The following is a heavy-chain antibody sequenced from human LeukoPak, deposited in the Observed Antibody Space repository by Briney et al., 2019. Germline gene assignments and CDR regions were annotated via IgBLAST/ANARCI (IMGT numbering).Heavy chain of an antibody. Sequence: GGSLRLSCAASGFTFNDYYKSWIRQPPGKGLEWLSYINIGGTNTHYADSVKRRFTISRDNAKKSLYLEMNNLRAEDTAVYYCATDGAGFDTWGQGVLVTVSS. CDR3: ATDGAGFDT. CDR2: INIGGTNT. J-gene: IGHJ5*02. V-gene: IGHV3-11*01. CDR1: GFTFNDYY.